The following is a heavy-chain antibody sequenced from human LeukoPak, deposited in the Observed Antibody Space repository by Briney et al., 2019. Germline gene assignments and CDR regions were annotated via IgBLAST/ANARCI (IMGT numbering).Heavy chain of an antibody. CDR3: ARKAWLVKYYYYGMDV. Sequence: GGSLRLSCAASGFTFSSYSMNWVRQAPGKGLEWVSSISSSSSYIYYADSVKGRSTISRDNAKNSLYLQMNSLRAEDTAVYYCARKAWLVKYYYYGMDVWGQGTTVTVSS. D-gene: IGHD6-19*01. CDR2: ISSSSSYI. CDR1: GFTFSSYS. J-gene: IGHJ6*02. V-gene: IGHV3-21*01.